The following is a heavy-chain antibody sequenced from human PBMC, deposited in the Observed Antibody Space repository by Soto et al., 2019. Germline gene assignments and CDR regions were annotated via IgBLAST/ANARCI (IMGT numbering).Heavy chain of an antibody. CDR2: ISAYNGNT. V-gene: IGHV1-18*01. CDR3: ATTRKYYYDSSGYDAFDI. Sequence: ASVKVSCKASGYTFTSYGISWVRQAPGQGLEWMGWISAYNGNTNYAQKLQGRVTMTTDTSTSTAYMELRRLRSDDTAVYYCATTRKYYYDSSGYDAFDIWGQGTMVTVSS. D-gene: IGHD3-22*01. J-gene: IGHJ3*02. CDR1: GYTFTSYG.